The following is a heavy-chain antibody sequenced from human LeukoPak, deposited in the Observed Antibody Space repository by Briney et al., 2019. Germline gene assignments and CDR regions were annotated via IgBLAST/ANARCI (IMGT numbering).Heavy chain of an antibody. J-gene: IGHJ4*02. Sequence: SETLSLTCAVYGGSFSGYYWSWIRQPPGKGLEWLGEINHSGSTNYNPSLKSRVTISVDTSKNQFSLKLSSVTAADTAVYYCARVRYYDFWSGPRHNLFDYWGQGTLVTVSS. V-gene: IGHV4-34*01. CDR3: ARVRYYDFWSGPRHNLFDY. CDR1: GGSFSGYY. CDR2: INHSGST. D-gene: IGHD3-3*01.